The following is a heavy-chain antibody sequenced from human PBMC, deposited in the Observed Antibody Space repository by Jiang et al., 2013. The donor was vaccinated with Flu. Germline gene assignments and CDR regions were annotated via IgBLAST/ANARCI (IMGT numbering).Heavy chain of an antibody. V-gene: IGHV5-51*01. J-gene: IGHJ4*02. CDR2: MHPGYSDF. CDR3: ALAIDGNFYFDY. CDR1: GNSFMNYW. Sequence: QLVESGAEVKKPGESLKISCEGSGNSFMNYWIGWVRQTPGEGLEWMGIMHPGYSDFRYSPSFQGQVTLSADRSINTAYLQWSRLQASDTAMYYCALAIDGNFYFDYWGQGTLVTVSS. D-gene: IGHD5-24*01.